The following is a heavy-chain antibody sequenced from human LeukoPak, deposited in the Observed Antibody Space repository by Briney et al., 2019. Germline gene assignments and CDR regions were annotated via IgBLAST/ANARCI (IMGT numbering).Heavy chain of an antibody. CDR3: AREHYGSGSYLGDY. CDR1: GYTFTSYG. CDR2: IRVYNGNT. V-gene: IGHV1-18*01. Sequence: ASVKVSCTASGYTFTSYGISWVRQAPGQGLEWMGWIRVYNGNTNYAQKLQGRVTMTTDTSTSTAYMELRSLRSDDTAVYYCAREHYGSGSYLGDYWGQGTLVTVSS. D-gene: IGHD3-10*01. J-gene: IGHJ4*02.